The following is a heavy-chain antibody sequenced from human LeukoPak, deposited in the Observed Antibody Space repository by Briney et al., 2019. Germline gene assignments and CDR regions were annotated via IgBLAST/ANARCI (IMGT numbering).Heavy chain of an antibody. D-gene: IGHD6-19*01. J-gene: IGHJ4*02. CDR2: ISSSGSTI. CDR3: ARDPYSSNYFDY. Sequence: PGGSLRLSCAASGFTFSSYEMNWVRQAPGKGLEWVSYISSSGSTIYYADSVKGRFTISRDNAKNSLYLQMNSLRAEDTAVYYCARDPYSSNYFDYWGQGTLVTVSS. CDR1: GFTFSSYE. V-gene: IGHV3-48*03.